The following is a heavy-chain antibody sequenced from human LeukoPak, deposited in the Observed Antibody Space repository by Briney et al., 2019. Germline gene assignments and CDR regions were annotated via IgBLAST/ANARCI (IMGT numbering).Heavy chain of an antibody. J-gene: IGHJ4*02. CDR2: IYSGGIT. V-gene: IGHV3-66*01. CDR1: GFTVSTNY. D-gene: IGHD3-10*01. Sequence: GGSLRLSCAASGFTVSTNYMSWVRQAPGKGLEWVSLIYSGGITQYADSVKGRFITSSDNSKNTLFLQMNSLRDEDTAVYYCAKGDNYKPLYFDNWGQGSLVIVSA. CDR3: AKGDNYKPLYFDN.